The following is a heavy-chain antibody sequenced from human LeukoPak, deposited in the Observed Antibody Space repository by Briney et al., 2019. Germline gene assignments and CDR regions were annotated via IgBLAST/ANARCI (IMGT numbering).Heavy chain of an antibody. V-gene: IGHV3-33*01. Sequence: GGSLRLSCAASGFTFSSYGMHWVRQAPGKGLEWVAVIWYDGNNKYYADSVKGRFTISRDNSKNTLYLQMNSLRAEDTAVYYCARERVVPAAMRGSSDYYYMDVWGKGTTVTVSS. D-gene: IGHD2-2*01. CDR1: GFTFSSYG. CDR3: ARERVVPAAMRGSSDYYYMDV. CDR2: IWYDGNNK. J-gene: IGHJ6*03.